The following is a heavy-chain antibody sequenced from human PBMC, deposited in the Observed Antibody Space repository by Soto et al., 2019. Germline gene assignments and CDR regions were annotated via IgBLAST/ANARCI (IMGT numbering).Heavy chain of an antibody. CDR2: ISGSGGST. D-gene: IGHD3-3*01. J-gene: IGHJ5*02. Sequence: PSCCLRLSCAASGFTVSSYAMSWVRQAPGKGLEWVSAISGSGGSTYYADSVKGRFTISRDNSKNTLYLQMNSLRAEDTAVYYCAKDRLEWFRAPNWFDPWGQGTLVTVSS. CDR3: AKDRLEWFRAPNWFDP. CDR1: GFTVSSYA. V-gene: IGHV3-23*01.